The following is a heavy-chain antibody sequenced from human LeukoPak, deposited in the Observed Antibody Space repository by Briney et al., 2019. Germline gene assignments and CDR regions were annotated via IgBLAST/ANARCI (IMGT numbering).Heavy chain of an antibody. CDR2: INPNSGGT. CDR1: GYTFTGDY. Sequence: ASVKVSCKASGYTFTGDYMHWVRRAPRQGLEWMGWINPNSGGTNYAQKFQGRVTMTRDTSISTAYMELSRLRSDDTAVYYCAIERMATDAFDIWGQGTMVTVSS. CDR3: AIERMATDAFDI. D-gene: IGHD5-24*01. V-gene: IGHV1-2*02. J-gene: IGHJ3*02.